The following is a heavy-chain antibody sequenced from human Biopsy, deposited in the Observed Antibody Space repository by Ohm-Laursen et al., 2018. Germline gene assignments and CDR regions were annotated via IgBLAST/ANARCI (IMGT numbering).Heavy chain of an antibody. D-gene: IGHD5-24*01. CDR3: ARDVEGFYSYAMDV. V-gene: IGHV3-11*01. CDR1: GFTFSDYY. Sequence: GSLRLSCAASGFTFSDYYMSWIRQAPGKGLEWVSYITSGGSTTDYADSVKGRFTISGDNAKSSLFLQMNSLRAEDTAVYYCARDVEGFYSYAMDVWGQGTTVTVSS. J-gene: IGHJ6*02. CDR2: ITSGGSTT.